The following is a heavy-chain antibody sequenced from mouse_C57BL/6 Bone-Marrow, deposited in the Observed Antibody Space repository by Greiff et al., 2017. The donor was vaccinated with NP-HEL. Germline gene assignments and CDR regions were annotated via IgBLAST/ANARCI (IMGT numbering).Heavy chain of an antibody. CDR1: GYTFTSYW. CDR3: ARTEAQATSLDY. Sequence: QVQLQQPGAELVRPGSSVKLSCKASGYTFTSYWMDWVKQRPGQGLEWIGNIYPSDSETHYNQKFKDKATLTVDKSTSTAYMQLSSLTSEDSAVYYCARTEAQATSLDYWGQGTTLTVSS. V-gene: IGHV1-61*01. D-gene: IGHD3-2*02. J-gene: IGHJ2*01. CDR2: IYPSDSET.